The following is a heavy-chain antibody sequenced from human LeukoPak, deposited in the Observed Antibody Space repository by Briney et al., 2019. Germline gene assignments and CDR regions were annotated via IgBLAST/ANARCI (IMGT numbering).Heavy chain of an antibody. CDR2: INPNSGGT. D-gene: IGHD1-26*01. CDR3: ARGSIVGATFDYFDY. V-gene: IGHV1-2*02. J-gene: IGHJ4*02. CDR1: GYTFTGYY. Sequence: ASVKVSCKASGYTFTGYYIHWVRQAPGQGLEWMGWINPNSGGTNYAHQDRVTMTRDTSISTAYMDLSRLRSDDTAVYYCARGSIVGATFDYFDYWGQGTLVTVSS.